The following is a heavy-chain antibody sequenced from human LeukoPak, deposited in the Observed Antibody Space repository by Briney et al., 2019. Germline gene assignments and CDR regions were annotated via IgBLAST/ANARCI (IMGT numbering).Heavy chain of an antibody. J-gene: IGHJ6*03. CDR2: IGTAGDT. CDR1: GFTFSSYD. V-gene: IGHV3-13*01. D-gene: IGHD5-12*01. Sequence: GGSLRLSCAASGFTFSSYDMHWVRQATGKGLEWVSAIGTAGDTYYPGSVKGRFTISRENAKNSLYLQMNSLRAGDTAVYYCATEGGGYDSGDDYYYYYYMDVWGKGTTVTVSS. CDR3: ATEGGGYDSGDDYYYYYYMDV.